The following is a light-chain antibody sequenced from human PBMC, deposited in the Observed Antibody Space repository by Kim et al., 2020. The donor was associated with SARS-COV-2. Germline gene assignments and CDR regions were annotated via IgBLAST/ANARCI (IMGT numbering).Light chain of an antibody. CDR3: QEEYSTPQT. Sequence: DIVMTQSPDSLAVSLGERATINCKSSQSVLYSSNNKNYLAWYQQKPGQPPKLLIYWASTRESGLPDRFSGSGSGTEFTLTISSLQAEDVAVNDSQEEYSTPQTFGQENKLEI. J-gene: IGKJ2*01. CDR1: QSVLYSSNNKNY. CDR2: WAS. V-gene: IGKV4-1*01.